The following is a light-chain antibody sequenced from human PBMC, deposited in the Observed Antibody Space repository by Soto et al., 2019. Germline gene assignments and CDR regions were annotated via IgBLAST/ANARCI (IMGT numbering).Light chain of an antibody. CDR3: QQYDRPSIT. CDR2: GAS. CDR1: QSISSSY. V-gene: IGKV3D-7*01. Sequence: VVLTQSPATLSLFPGEGATLSCRVSQSISSSYLSWYQQRPGQAPRLLIYGASTRATGIPARLSGSGRGSGTDFTLTISRLEPEDSALYYCQQYDRPSITFGQGTRLEIK. J-gene: IGKJ5*01.